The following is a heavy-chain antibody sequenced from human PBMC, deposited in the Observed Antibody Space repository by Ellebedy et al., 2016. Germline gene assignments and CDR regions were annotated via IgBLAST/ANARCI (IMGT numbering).Heavy chain of an antibody. CDR2: ISYDGSNK. CDR1: GFTFSSYG. D-gene: IGHD4-23*01. CDR3: AKDAPGGNYHYYYMDV. Sequence: GGSLRLSXAASGFTFSSYGMHWVRQAPGKGLEWVAVISYDGSNKYYADSVKGRFTISRDNSKNTLYLQMNSLRAEDTAVYYCAKDAPGGNYHYYYMDVWGKGTTVTVSS. V-gene: IGHV3-30*18. J-gene: IGHJ6*03.